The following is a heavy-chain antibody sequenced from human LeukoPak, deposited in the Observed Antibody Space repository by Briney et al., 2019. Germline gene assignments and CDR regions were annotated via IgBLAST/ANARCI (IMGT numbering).Heavy chain of an antibody. CDR2: IKQDGSEK. V-gene: IGHV3-7*01. CDR1: GFTFSSYW. J-gene: IGHJ4*02. Sequence: GGTLRLSCAASGFTFSSYWMSWVRQAPGKGLEWVANIKQDGSEKYYVDSVKGRFTISRDNAKNSLYLQMNSLRAEDTAVYYCARELKFRYGSGSYYNRDYWGQGTLVTVSS. CDR3: ARELKFRYGSGSYYNRDY. D-gene: IGHD3-10*01.